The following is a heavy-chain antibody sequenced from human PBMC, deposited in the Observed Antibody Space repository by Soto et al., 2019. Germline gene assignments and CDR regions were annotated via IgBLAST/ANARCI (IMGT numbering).Heavy chain of an antibody. Sequence: ASVKVSCKASGYTFSGYNTHWVRQAPAQGLEWMGWINPNSGATNFARKFQGRVSMTRDTSIGTAYMELTNLTSDDTAVYFCARDLLWSAQKPIDFWGQGTLVTVSS. CDR1: GYTFSGYN. V-gene: IGHV1-2*02. CDR3: ARDLLWSAQKPIDF. CDR2: INPNSGAT. D-gene: IGHD2-21*01. J-gene: IGHJ4*02.